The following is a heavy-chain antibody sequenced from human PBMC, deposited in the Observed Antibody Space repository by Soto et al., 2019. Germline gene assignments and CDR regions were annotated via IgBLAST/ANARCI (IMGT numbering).Heavy chain of an antibody. CDR2: ISAYNGNT. V-gene: IGHV1-18*01. D-gene: IGHD3-16*01. CDR1: GYTFTNFG. Sequence: QVQLVQSGAEVKKPGASVKVSCKASGYTFTNFGISWVRQAPGQGLEWMGWISAYNGNTNYAQKFQGRVTMTTDTSTGTAYMEVRSLRFDDTAGYYWARGGTPIDYWGQGTLVTVSS. J-gene: IGHJ4*02. CDR3: ARGGTPIDY.